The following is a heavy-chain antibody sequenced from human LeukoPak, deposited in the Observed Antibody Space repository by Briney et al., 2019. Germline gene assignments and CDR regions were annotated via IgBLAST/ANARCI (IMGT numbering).Heavy chain of an antibody. CDR1: GFTFSSYA. CDR2: FSGSGGST. D-gene: IGHD6-13*01. Sequence: PGGSLRLSCAASGFTFSSYAMSWVRQAPGKGLEWVSAFSGSGGSTYYADSVKGRFTISRDNSKNTLYLQMNSLRAEDTAVYYCAREASSSWYSYYYYYMDVWGKGTTVTISS. J-gene: IGHJ6*03. V-gene: IGHV3-23*01. CDR3: AREASSSWYSYYYYYMDV.